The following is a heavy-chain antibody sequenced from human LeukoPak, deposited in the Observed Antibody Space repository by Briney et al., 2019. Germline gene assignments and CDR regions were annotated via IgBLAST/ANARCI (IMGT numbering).Heavy chain of an antibody. CDR1: GGSISNYY. CDR3: ATEYCTTTTCRFDF. J-gene: IGHJ4*02. D-gene: IGHD2-8*01. CDR2: IYNSGST. V-gene: IGHV4-59*01. Sequence: SETLSLTCTVSGGSISNYYWSWIRQPPGKELEWIGYIYNSGSTHYNPSLKSRVTISVDTSKNQFSLRLSSVTAADTAVYYCATEYCTTTTCRFDFWGQGTLVTVSS.